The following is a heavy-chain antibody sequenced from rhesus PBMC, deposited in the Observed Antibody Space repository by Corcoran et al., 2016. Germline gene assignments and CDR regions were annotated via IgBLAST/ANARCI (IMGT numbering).Heavy chain of an antibody. V-gene: IGHV4-173*01. D-gene: IGHD1-44*02. CDR2: ISGGDGST. Sequence: QLQLQESGPGLVTPSEPLSLTCAVLGGPVSSNYWRWIRQSPGKGLEWIGRISGGDGSTDYNPHLQSRVTISTDPTKNQYSLKLSSVTAADTAVYYCARGDSGGYMGDFDDWGQGVLVIVSS. CDR3: ARGDSGGYMGDFDD. CDR1: GGPVSSNY. J-gene: IGHJ4*01.